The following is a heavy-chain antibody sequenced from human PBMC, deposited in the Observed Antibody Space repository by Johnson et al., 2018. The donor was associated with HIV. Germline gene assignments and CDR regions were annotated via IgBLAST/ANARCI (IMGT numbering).Heavy chain of an antibody. V-gene: IGHV3-9*01. CDR3: ARDLRPPTRTFDL. CDR1: GFIFDDYA. J-gene: IGHJ3*01. D-gene: IGHD5-12*01. Sequence: VQLVESGGGVVQPGRSLRLSCAASGFIFDDYAMHWVRQAPVKGLEWVSGISWNSGSKGYADSVKGRFTISRDNAKNDLYLQRNSLRDEDTAVYYCARDLRPPTRTFDLWGQGTMVTVSS. CDR2: ISWNSGSK.